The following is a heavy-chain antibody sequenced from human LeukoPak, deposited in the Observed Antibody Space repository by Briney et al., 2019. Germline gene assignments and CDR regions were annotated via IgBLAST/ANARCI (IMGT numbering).Heavy chain of an antibody. D-gene: IGHD3-3*01. V-gene: IGHV1-18*01. CDR3: ARTYYDFWSGYKYYFDY. Sequence: ASVKVSCKASGYTFTSYGISWVRQAPGQGLEWMGWISAYNGNTNYAQKLQGRVTMTTDTSTSTAYMELRSLRSDDTAVYYCARTYYDFWSGYKYYFDYWGQGTLVTVSS. J-gene: IGHJ4*02. CDR2: ISAYNGNT. CDR1: GYTFTSYG.